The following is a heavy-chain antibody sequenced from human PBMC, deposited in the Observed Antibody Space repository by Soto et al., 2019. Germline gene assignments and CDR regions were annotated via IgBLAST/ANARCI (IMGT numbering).Heavy chain of an antibody. V-gene: IGHV4-59*01. Sequence: KPSETLSLTCSVSGGSISSYYWSWMRQPPGRGLEWIGYIYYSGSSNYNPSLKSRVTISVDTSKNEYSLKLSSVTAADTAGYYCARVGITMVRGVRYYFDYWGQGTLVNVSS. CDR2: IYYSGSS. D-gene: IGHD3-10*01. J-gene: IGHJ4*02. CDR1: GGSISSYY. CDR3: ARVGITMVRGVRYYFDY.